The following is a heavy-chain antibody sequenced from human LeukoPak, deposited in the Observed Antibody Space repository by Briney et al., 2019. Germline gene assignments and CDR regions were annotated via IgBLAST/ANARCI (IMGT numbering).Heavy chain of an antibody. CDR1: GFTVSSNY. CDR2: IYSGGST. V-gene: IGHV3-66*01. CDR3: ARGVVEARRLRLLDIVVVVAARNFDY. D-gene: IGHD2-15*01. Sequence: GGSLRLSCAASGFTVSSNYMSWVRQAPGKGLEWVSVIYSGGSTYYADSVKGRFTISRDNSKNTLYLQMNSLRAEDAAVYYCARGVVEARRLRLLDIVVVVAARNFDYWGQGTLVTVSS. J-gene: IGHJ4*02.